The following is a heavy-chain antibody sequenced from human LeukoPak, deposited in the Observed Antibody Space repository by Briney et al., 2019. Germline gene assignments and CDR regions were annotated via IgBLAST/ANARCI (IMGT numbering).Heavy chain of an antibody. CDR3: TSLVGSPTY. CDR1: GFTISHYW. D-gene: IGHD4-23*01. V-gene: IGHV3-15*01. CDR2: IKSKRDGETT. J-gene: IGHJ4*02. Sequence: GGSLRLSCAASGFTISHYWMSWVRQAPGKGLEWVGRIKSKRDGETTDYAALVKSRFSISRDDSKNTVYLQMNRLRTEDTAVYYCTSLVGSPTYWGQGTLVAVSS.